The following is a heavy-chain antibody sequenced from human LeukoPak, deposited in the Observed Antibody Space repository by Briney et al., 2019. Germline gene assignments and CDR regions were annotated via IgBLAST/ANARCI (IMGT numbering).Heavy chain of an antibody. V-gene: IGHV3-9*03. J-gene: IGHJ4*02. CDR3: AKDLYYYDSSGYHGPFDY. CDR2: ISWNSGSI. CDR1: GFTFDDYA. Sequence: GRSLRLSCAASGFTFDDYAMHWVRQAPGKGLEWVSGISWNSGSIGYADSVKGRFTISRDNAKNPLYLQMNSLRAEDMALYYCAKDLYYYDSSGYHGPFDYWGQGTLVTVSS. D-gene: IGHD3-22*01.